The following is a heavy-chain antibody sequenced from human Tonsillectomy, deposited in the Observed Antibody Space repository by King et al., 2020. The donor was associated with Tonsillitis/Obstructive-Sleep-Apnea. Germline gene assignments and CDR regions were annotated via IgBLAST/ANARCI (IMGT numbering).Heavy chain of an antibody. J-gene: IGHJ6*03. V-gene: IGHV3-33*01. CDR2: IWYDGSNK. Sequence: VQLVESGGGVVQPGRSLRLSCAASGFTFSSYGMHWVRQAPGKGLEWVAVIWYDGSNKYYADSVKGRLTISRDNSKNTMYLQMNSLRAEDTAVYYCARDGVDCSSTSCYAEYYYYMDVWGKGTTVTVSS. CDR3: ARDGVDCSSTSCYAEYYYYMDV. CDR1: GFTFSSYG. D-gene: IGHD2-2*01.